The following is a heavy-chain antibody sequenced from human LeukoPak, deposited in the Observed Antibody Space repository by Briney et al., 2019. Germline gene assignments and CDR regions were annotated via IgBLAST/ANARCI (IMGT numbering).Heavy chain of an antibody. CDR1: GFSFSDHY. CDR2: ISGGGSTK. D-gene: IGHD3-3*01. V-gene: IGHV3-11*01. J-gene: IGHJ3*02. Sequence: PGGSLRLSCAASGFSFSDHYMSWIRQAPGKGLEWVSYISGGGSTKYYTDSVKGRFTISRDNAKNSLYLQMNSLRAEDTAVYYCARENFGVTDAYVAFDIWGKGTMVTVSS. CDR3: ARENFGVTDAYVAFDI.